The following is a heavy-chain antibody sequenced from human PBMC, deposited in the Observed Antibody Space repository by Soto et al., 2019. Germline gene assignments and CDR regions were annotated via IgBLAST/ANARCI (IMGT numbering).Heavy chain of an antibody. CDR1: GFTFSSYW. CDR2: IKQDGSEK. Sequence: GGSLRLSCAASGFTFSSYWMSWVRQAPGKGLEWVANIKQDGSEKYYVDSVKGRFTISRDNAKNSLYLQMNSLRAEDTAVYYCARDRSGRWLQLANWYDPWGQGTLVTVSS. V-gene: IGHV3-7*01. D-gene: IGHD5-12*01. CDR3: ARDRSGRWLQLANWYDP. J-gene: IGHJ5*02.